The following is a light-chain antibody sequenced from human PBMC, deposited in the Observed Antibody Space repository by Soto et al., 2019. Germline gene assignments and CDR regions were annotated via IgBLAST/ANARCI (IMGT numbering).Light chain of an antibody. CDR1: QSISSY. CDR3: QQSYSTPVT. CDR2: ASS. Sequence: DIQMTQSPSSLSASVGDRVTITCRASQSISSYLNWYQQKPGKAPKLLIYASSSLQSGVPPRFSGSGSGTDFTLPIGRLQPEDFAAYYCQQSYSTPVTFGGGTKVEIK. V-gene: IGKV1-39*01. J-gene: IGKJ4*01.